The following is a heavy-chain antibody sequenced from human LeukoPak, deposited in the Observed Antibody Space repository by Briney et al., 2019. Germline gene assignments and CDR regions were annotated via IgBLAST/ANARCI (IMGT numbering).Heavy chain of an antibody. Sequence: SETLSLTCAVYGGSFSGYYWSWIRQPPGKGLEWIGEINHSGSTNYNPSLKSRVTISVDTSKNQFSLKLSSVTAADTAVYYWARGSSDHGPYFDYWGQGTLVTVSS. J-gene: IGHJ4*02. V-gene: IGHV4-34*01. CDR1: GGSFSGYY. CDR3: ARGSSDHGPYFDY. CDR2: INHSGST. D-gene: IGHD3-22*01.